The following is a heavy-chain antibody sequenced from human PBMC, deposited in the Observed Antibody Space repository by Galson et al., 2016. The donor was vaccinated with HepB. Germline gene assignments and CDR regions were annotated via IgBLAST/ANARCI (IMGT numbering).Heavy chain of an antibody. V-gene: IGHV4-39*01. CDR2: IYYSGST. Sequence: SETLSLTCTVSGGSISSSSYYWGWIRQPPGKGLEWIGSIYYSGSTYYNPSLKSRVTISVDTSKNQFSLKLRSVTAADTAVYFCARLPYLETTGYPNWIDPWGQGALVTVSS. D-gene: IGHD5-12*01. J-gene: IGHJ5*02. CDR3: ARLPYLETTGYPNWIDP. CDR1: GGSISSSSYY.